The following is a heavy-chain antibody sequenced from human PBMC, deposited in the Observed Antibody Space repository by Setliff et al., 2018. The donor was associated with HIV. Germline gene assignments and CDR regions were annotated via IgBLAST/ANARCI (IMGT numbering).Heavy chain of an antibody. J-gene: IGHJ1*01. Sequence: ASVKVSCKASGYNFGFYGISWVRQAPGQGLEWMGWVNEDNGDRNFAPSVQGRIALTTDTSTNTAYMELTNLRSDDTATYYCASRGIVEVTISMPDEYFVHWGHGTLVTVSS. CDR1: GYNFGFYG. CDR2: VNEDNGDR. V-gene: IGHV1-18*01. D-gene: IGHD2-15*01. CDR3: ASRGIVEVTISMPDEYFVH.